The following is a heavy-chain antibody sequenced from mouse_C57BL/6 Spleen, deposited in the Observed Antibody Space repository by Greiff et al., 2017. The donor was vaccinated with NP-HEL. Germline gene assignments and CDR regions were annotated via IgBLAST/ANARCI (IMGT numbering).Heavy chain of an antibody. J-gene: IGHJ1*03. Sequence: QVQLQQSGAELVKPGASVKLSCKASGYTFTSYWMQWVKQRPGQGLEWIGEIDPSDSYTNYNQKFKGKATLTVDTSSSTAYMQLSSLTSEDSAVYYCASYGSSRYFDVWGTGTTVTVSS. CDR3: ASYGSSRYFDV. CDR2: IDPSDSYT. CDR1: GYTFTSYW. D-gene: IGHD1-1*01. V-gene: IGHV1-50*01.